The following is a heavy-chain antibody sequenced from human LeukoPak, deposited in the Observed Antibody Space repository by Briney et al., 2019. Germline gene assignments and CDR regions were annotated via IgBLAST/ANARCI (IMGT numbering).Heavy chain of an antibody. CDR3: ARDYFDSSGYYGRGGYYYMDV. D-gene: IGHD3-22*01. Sequence: SETLSLTCTVSGASISSYYWSWLRQPAGKGLEWLGRIYTSGSTNYNPSVKSRVTISVDKSKNQFSLKLSSVTAADTAVYYCARDYFDSSGYYGRGGYYYMDVWGKGTTVTVSS. CDR1: GASISSYY. CDR2: IYTSGST. J-gene: IGHJ6*03. V-gene: IGHV4-4*07.